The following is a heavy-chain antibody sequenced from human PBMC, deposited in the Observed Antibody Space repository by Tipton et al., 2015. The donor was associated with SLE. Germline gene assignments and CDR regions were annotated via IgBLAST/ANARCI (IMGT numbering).Heavy chain of an antibody. CDR1: GGSFSGYY. J-gene: IGHJ3*02. D-gene: IGHD3-10*01. CDR3: ARGRSVGFREPPGAFDI. CDR2: INHSGST. V-gene: IGHV4-34*01. Sequence: TLSLTCAVYGGSFSGYYWSWIRQPPGKGLEWIGEINHSGSTNYNPSLKSRVTISVDTSKNQFSLKLSSVTAADTAVYYCARGRSVGFREPPGAFDIWGQGTMVTVSS.